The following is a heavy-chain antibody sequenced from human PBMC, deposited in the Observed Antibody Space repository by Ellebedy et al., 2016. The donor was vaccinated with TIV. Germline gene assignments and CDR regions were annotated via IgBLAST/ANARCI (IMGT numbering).Heavy chain of an antibody. CDR3: ARGAGLHLGELSSDP. CDR2: INHSGST. D-gene: IGHD3-16*02. CDR1: GGSFSGYY. Sequence: SETLSLTXAVYGGSFSGYYWSWIRQPPGKGLEWIGEINHSGSTNYNPSFKSRVTISVDTSKNQFSLKLSSVTAADTAVYYCARGAGLHLGELSSDPWGQGTLVTVSS. J-gene: IGHJ5*02. V-gene: IGHV4-34*01.